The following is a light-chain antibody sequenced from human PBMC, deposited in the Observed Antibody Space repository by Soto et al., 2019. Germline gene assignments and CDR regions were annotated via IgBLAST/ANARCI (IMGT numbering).Light chain of an antibody. J-gene: IGKJ1*01. CDR1: QSISSY. CDR3: KQSYSTPRT. V-gene: IGKV1-39*01. CDR2: AAY. Sequence: DIQMTQSPSSLSASVGDRVTIICRASQSISSYLNWYQQKPGKAPKLLIYAAYSLQSGVQSRFSGSGSGTDFTLTIRSLQPEDFAAYYCKQSYSTPRTFGQGTKVDIK.